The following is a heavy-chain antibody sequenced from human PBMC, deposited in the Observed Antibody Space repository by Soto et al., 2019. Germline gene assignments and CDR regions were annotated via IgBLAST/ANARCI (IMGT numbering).Heavy chain of an antibody. CDR2: IYYSGST. D-gene: IGHD6-6*01. V-gene: IGHV4-59*01. CDR3: ARSPRLRHGMDV. CDR1: GGSISSYY. Sequence: QVQLQESGPGLVKPSETLSLTCTVSGGSISSYYWSWIRQPPGKGLEWIGYIYYSGSTNYNPSLKSRVTIAVDTSKNQFSLKLSSVTAADTAVYYCARSPRLRHGMDVWGQGTTVTVSS. J-gene: IGHJ6*02.